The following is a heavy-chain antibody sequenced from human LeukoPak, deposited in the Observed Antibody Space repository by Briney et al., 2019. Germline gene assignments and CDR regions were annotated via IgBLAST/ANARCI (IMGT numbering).Heavy chain of an antibody. J-gene: IGHJ4*02. CDR3: ARDRVEMATITGPFGY. V-gene: IGHV1-69*05. Sequence: GASVKVSCKASGGTFSSYPISWVRQAPGQGLEWMGRIIPIFGTANYTQKFQGRVTITTDESTSTAYMELSSLRSEDTAVYYCARDRVEMATITGPFGYWGQGTLVTVSS. CDR2: IIPIFGTA. CDR1: GGTFSSYP. D-gene: IGHD5-24*01.